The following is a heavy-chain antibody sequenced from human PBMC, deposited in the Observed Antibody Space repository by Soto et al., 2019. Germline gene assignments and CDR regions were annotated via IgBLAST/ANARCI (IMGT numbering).Heavy chain of an antibody. V-gene: IGHV4-61*01. CDR2: IYYRGNT. CDR3: ARVSQQWLVFDS. D-gene: IGHD6-19*01. Sequence: QVQLQESGPGLVKPSETLSLTCAVSGGSLSSGTYYWSWVRQPPGKGLEWIGYIYYRGNTNYNPSLKSRDIISVDASKNQFSLKLSSVTAADTAVYFCARVSQQWLVFDSWGQGTLVTVSS. J-gene: IGHJ4*02. CDR1: GGSLSSGTYY.